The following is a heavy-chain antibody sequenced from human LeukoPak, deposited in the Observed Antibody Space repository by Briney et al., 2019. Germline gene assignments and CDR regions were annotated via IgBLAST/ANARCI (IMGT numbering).Heavy chain of an antibody. Sequence: SETLSPTCTVSGYSISSGYYWGWIRQPPGKGLEWIGRIYISGSTNYNPSLKSRVTISVDTSKNQFSLNLNSVTAADTAVYYCVRGPYSSSWYQGADWGQGTLVTVSS. D-gene: IGHD6-13*01. CDR3: VRGPYSSSWYQGAD. J-gene: IGHJ4*02. CDR2: IYISGST. CDR1: GYSISSGYY. V-gene: IGHV4-38-2*02.